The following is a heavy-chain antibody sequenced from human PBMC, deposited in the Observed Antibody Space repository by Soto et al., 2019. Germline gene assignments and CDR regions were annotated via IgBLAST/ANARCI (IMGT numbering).Heavy chain of an antibody. D-gene: IGHD2-2*01. CDR1: GGAINSGANY. J-gene: IGHJ2*01. CDR2: ISYSGST. V-gene: IGHV4-30-4*08. Sequence: KPSETLSLTCNVSGGAINSGANYWSWIRQPPGKGLEWIGYISYSGSTYYNPSLKSRVTISADTSRNQSSLNLRSVTASDTAVYYCVRRSTASYWYFGLWGRGTLVTVSS. CDR3: VRRSTASYWYFGL.